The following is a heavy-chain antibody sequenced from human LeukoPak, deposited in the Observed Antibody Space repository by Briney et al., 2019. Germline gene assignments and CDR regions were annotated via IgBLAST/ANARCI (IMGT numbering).Heavy chain of an antibody. CDR1: GFTFSSYG. J-gene: IGHJ6*03. CDR3: ARLSYYYYYMDV. CDR2: ISYDGSNK. Sequence: AGGSLRLSCAASGFTFSSYGIHWVRQAPGKGLDWVAVISYDGSNKNYADSVKGQFTISRDNSKNTLYLQMNSLRTEDTAVYFCARLSYYYYYMDVWGKGTTVTVSS. V-gene: IGHV3-30*03.